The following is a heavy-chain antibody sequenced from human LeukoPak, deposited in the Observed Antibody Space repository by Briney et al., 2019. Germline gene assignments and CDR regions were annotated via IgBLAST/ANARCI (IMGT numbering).Heavy chain of an antibody. Sequence: GGSLRLSCAASAFTFSSYAMSWVRQAPGKGLEWVSAISGSGGSTYYADSVKGRFTISRDNSKNTLYLQMNSLRAEDTAVYYCAKMPWGAVAPAAMPAYYFDYWGQGNLVTVSS. J-gene: IGHJ4*02. CDR3: AKMPWGAVAPAAMPAYYFDY. D-gene: IGHD2-2*01. CDR1: AFTFSSYA. CDR2: ISGSGGST. V-gene: IGHV3-23*01.